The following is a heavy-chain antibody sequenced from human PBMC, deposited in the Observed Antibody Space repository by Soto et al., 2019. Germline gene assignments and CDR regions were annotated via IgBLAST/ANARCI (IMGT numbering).Heavy chain of an antibody. Sequence: EVQLVESGGGLVQPGGSLRLSCAASGFTFSSYWMSWVRQAPGKGLEWVANINQDGSEKFYVDSEKGRFTISRDNAKKSLYLQMNTLIVEDTAVYYCARDGSSSWSSYYYKGMDVWGQGTTVTVSS. CDR1: GFTFSSYW. J-gene: IGHJ6*02. V-gene: IGHV3-7*05. CDR2: INQDGSEK. D-gene: IGHD6-13*01. CDR3: ARDGSSSWSSYYYKGMDV.